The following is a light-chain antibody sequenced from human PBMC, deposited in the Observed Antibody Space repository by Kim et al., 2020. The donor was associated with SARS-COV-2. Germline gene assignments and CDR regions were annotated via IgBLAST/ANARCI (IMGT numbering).Light chain of an antibody. V-gene: IGKV3-15*01. Sequence: VSPGERATLSCRASQSISSNLAWYQQKPGQAPRLLIYGASTRANGIPARFSGSGSGTEFTLSINSLQSEDFAVYYCQQYNDWPPYTFGQGTKLEI. CDR2: GAS. CDR1: QSISSN. CDR3: QQYNDWPPYT. J-gene: IGKJ2*01.